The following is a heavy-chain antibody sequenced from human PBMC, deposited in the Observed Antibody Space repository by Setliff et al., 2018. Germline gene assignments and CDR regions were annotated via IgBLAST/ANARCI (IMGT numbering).Heavy chain of an antibody. Sequence: ASVKVSCKASGGTFSSSAISWVRQAPGQGLEWVGRIIPFFGTANSAQKFQGRVTITAGESTSTTYMEVSSLTSEDTAEYFCARGPISGSGTYYGADWGQGTLVTVSS. D-gene: IGHD3-10*01. CDR1: GGTFSSSA. J-gene: IGHJ4*02. CDR2: IIPFFGTA. V-gene: IGHV1-69*13. CDR3: ARGPISGSGTYYGAD.